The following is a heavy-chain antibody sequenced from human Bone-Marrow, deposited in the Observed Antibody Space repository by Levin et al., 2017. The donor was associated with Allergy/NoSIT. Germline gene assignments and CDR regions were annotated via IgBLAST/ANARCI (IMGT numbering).Heavy chain of an antibody. D-gene: IGHD3-3*01. CDR1: GDSISSNGYY. CDR2: LYYSGST. J-gene: IGHJ3*02. Sequence: SETLSLTCSVSGDSISSNGYYWAWIRQPPGKGLEYITILYYSGSTYYNPSLKSRITISIDKSKNQFSLKLNSVTAADTAVYYCARHSDHAPKVDSFDSWGQGTMVTVSS. V-gene: IGHV4-39*01. CDR3: ARHSDHAPKVDSFDS.